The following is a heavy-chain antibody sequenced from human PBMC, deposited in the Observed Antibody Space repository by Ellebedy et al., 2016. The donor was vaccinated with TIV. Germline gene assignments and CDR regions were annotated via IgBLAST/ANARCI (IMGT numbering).Heavy chain of an antibody. J-gene: IGHJ4*02. CDR3: ARAYGGYNPLDY. Sequence: PGGSLRLSCAVSGFTFSSYWMHWVRHAPGQGLVWVSRINTDGSSTTYADSVKGRFTISRDNAKNTLYLQMNSLRAEDTAVYYCARAYGGYNPLDYWGQGTLVTVSS. V-gene: IGHV3-74*01. CDR1: GFTFSSYW. CDR2: INTDGSST. D-gene: IGHD5-12*01.